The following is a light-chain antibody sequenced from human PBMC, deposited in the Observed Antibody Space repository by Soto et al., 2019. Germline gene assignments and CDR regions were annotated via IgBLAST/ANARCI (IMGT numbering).Light chain of an antibody. J-gene: IGKJ1*01. CDR3: QQYGSSGT. V-gene: IGKV3-20*01. CDR2: DAS. Sequence: EIVLTQSPCTLSLSPGERATISCRASQSVSSSYLAWYQQKPGQAPRLLIYDASTLPTGIPDRFSGSESGTEFTLTISRLEPEDFAVYCCQQYGSSGTFGQGTKVDI. CDR1: QSVSSSY.